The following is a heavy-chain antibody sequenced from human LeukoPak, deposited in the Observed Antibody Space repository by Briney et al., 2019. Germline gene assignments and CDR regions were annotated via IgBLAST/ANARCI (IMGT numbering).Heavy chain of an antibody. CDR3: ARGRLTTFGVVSTTSGRFDS. D-gene: IGHD3-3*01. J-gene: IGHJ5*01. V-gene: IGHV4-34*01. CDR2: VNDRGDT. Sequence: TSETLSLTCGVDGGSFSNYYWSWIRQSPGRGLEWIGEVNDRGDTDYNPSLKSRVTISLDTSKNEFYLRLSSVTAADTSVYYCARGRLTTFGVVSTTSGRFDSWGQGTLVTVSS. CDR1: GGSFSNYY.